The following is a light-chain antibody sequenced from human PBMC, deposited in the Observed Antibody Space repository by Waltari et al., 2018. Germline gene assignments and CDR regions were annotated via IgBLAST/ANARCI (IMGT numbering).Light chain of an antibody. J-gene: IGKJ1*01. CDR3: QQSYSTPRT. Sequence: DIQMTQSPSSLSASVGDRVTITCRASQSISSYLNWYQQKPGKAPKLLIYAAPSLQSGVPSRFSGSGSGTVFTLTISSLQPEDFATYYCQQSYSTPRTFGQGTKVEIK. V-gene: IGKV1-39*01. CDR1: QSISSY. CDR2: AAP.